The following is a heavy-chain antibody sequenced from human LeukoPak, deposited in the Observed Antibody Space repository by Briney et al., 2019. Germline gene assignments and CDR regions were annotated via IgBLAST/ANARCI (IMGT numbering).Heavy chain of an antibody. Sequence: ASVKVSCKASGYSFTSYYIHWVRQAPGQGLEWMGIINASGGSTSYAQKFQGRVTMTRDTSTSTVYMELSSLRSEDTAVYYCARGMRMVRGVIREYYFDSWGQGTLVTVSS. CDR2: INASGGST. CDR3: ARGMRMVRGVIREYYFDS. CDR1: GYSFTSYY. D-gene: IGHD3-10*01. V-gene: IGHV1-46*01. J-gene: IGHJ4*02.